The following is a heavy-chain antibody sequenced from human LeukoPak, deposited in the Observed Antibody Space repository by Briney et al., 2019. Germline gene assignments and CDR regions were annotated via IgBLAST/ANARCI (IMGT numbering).Heavy chain of an antibody. Sequence: SETLSLTCTVSGGSISSYYWSWVRQPPGKGLEWIGYIYYSGSTNYNPSLTSRGTISVDTSKKQFSLKLSPVPAADPAVYYCARGYGDPHYWGQGTLVPVPS. CDR2: IYYSGST. J-gene: IGHJ4*02. V-gene: IGHV4-59*01. CDR3: ARGYGDPHY. D-gene: IGHD4-17*01. CDR1: GGSISSYY.